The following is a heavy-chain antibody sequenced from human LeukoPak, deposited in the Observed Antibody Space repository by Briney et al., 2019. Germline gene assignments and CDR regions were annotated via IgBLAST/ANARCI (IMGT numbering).Heavy chain of an antibody. CDR2: INPNTGGT. CDR3: ARDLATIDGIAWYCFEN. J-gene: IGHJ4*02. D-gene: IGHD5-12*01. Sequence: ASVKVSCKASGYTFTDHYIHWVRQAPGQGFEWMGWINPNTGGTDYAQRFQDRIAISTYTSITTVYMELSSLESDDTALYYCARDLATIDGIAWYCFENWGQGTLVTVS. CDR1: GYTFTDHY. V-gene: IGHV1-2*02.